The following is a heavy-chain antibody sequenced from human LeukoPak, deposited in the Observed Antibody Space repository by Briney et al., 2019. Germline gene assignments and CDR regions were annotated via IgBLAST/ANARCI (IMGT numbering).Heavy chain of an antibody. Sequence: ASVKVSCKASGYTFTGHYMHWVRQAPGQGLEWMGWINPNSGGTNYAQKFQGWVTMTRDTSISTAYMELSRLRSDDTAVYYCARGALLHYSSGPVYFDYWGQGTLVTVSS. D-gene: IGHD6-19*01. V-gene: IGHV1-2*04. CDR3: ARGALLHYSSGPVYFDY. CDR2: INPNSGGT. CDR1: GYTFTGHY. J-gene: IGHJ4*02.